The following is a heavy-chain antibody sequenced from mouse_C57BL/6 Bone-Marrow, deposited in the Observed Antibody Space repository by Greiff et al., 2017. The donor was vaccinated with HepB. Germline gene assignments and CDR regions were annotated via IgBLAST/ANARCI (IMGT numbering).Heavy chain of an antibody. Sequence: QVQLQQPGAELVRPGTSVKLSCKASGYTFTSYWMHWVKQRPGQGLEWIGVIDPSDSYTNYNQKFKGKATLTVDTSSSTAYMQLSSLTSEDSAVYYCARRGYDYDENYFDYWGQGTTLTVSS. CDR2: IDPSDSYT. J-gene: IGHJ2*01. D-gene: IGHD2-4*01. V-gene: IGHV1-59*01. CDR3: ARRGYDYDENYFDY. CDR1: GYTFTSYW.